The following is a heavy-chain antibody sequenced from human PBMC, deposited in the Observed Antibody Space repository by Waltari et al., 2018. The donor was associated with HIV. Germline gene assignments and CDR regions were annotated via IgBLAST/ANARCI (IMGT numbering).Heavy chain of an antibody. CDR1: GGPFRSHV. D-gene: IGHD2-8*01. Sequence: QVQLVQSGAEVKKPGSSVKVSCTASGGPFRSHVISWVRQAPGQGLEWMGGIIPVIGTANYAQNFQGRVTITADESTNTAYMELSSLRSEDTAVYYCTREISGPNRYFDYWGQGTLVTVSS. J-gene: IGHJ4*02. V-gene: IGHV1-69*13. CDR2: IIPVIGTA. CDR3: TREISGPNRYFDY.